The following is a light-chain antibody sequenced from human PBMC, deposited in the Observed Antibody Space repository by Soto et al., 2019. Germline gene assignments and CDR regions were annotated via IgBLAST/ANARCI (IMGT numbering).Light chain of an antibody. CDR1: QSVYSN. CDR2: VAS. J-gene: IGKJ4*01. CDR3: QQYNVWPLT. V-gene: IGKV3-15*01. Sequence: EIVMTQSAVSLSVSPGDRATLSYRASQSVYSNLAWYQQKPGQTPKLLIYVASTRATGIPARFSGSGSGTEFTLTISSLQSEDFAVYYCQQYNVWPLTFGGGTKVEFK.